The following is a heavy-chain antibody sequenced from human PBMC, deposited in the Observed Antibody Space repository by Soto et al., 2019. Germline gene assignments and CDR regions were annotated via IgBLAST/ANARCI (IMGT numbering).Heavy chain of an antibody. Sequence: QVQLQESGPGLVTPSETLSLTCTVSGGSIGGYSWNWIRQSPGRGLEWIGDVLYSGNTNYNPSLESRVTISVDPSKNQFSLKLTSVTAADTATYYCAKTRRVTGTTFNWFDSWGQGTQVSVSS. D-gene: IGHD1-1*01. J-gene: IGHJ5*01. V-gene: IGHV4-59*01. CDR2: VLYSGNT. CDR1: GGSIGGYS. CDR3: AKTRRVTGTTFNWFDS.